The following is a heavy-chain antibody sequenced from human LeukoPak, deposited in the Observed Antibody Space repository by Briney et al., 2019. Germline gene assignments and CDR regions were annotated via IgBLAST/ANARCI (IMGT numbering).Heavy chain of an antibody. CDR1: GFPVSNYA. V-gene: IGHV3-64D*09. CDR3: MTRDSIGY. CDR2: IDVIGGGT. Sequence: GGSLTLSCSPSGFPVSNYAMHWVRPAPGKGLEYVSAIDVIGGGTYYADSVKGRFTIFRDSSKNTLNPQMSSLRAEDTAVYYCMTRDSIGYWGQGTLVTVSS. J-gene: IGHJ4*02. D-gene: IGHD3-22*01.